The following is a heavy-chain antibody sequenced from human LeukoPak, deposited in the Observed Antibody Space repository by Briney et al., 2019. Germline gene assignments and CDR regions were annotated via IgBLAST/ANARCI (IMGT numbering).Heavy chain of an antibody. D-gene: IGHD2-2*01. CDR3: ARIAKGPQGYCSSTSCYVVGDWFDP. CDR2: IYYSGST. CDR1: GGSISSYY. Sequence: SETLSLTCTVSGGSISSYYWSWIRQPPGKGLEWIGYIYYSGSTNYNPSLKSRVTISVDTSKNQFSLKLSSVTAADTAVYYCARIAKGPQGYCSSTSCYVVGDWFDPWGQGTLVTVSS. J-gene: IGHJ5*02. V-gene: IGHV4-59*08.